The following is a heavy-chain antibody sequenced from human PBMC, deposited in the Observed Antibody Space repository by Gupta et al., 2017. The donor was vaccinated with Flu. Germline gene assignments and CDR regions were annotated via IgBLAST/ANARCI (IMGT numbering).Heavy chain of an antibody. J-gene: IGHJ6*01. CDR3: ARAFGVDLRGITRNIYYGMDV. V-gene: IGHV4-38-2*01. CDR1: GHPTNSDHY. CDR2: IAHSGST. D-gene: IGHD3-10*01. Sequence: QVQLQSSGRGLVRPSAALSPTCAVSGHPTNSDHYWGWIRQHPGKGLEWIASIAHSGSTYSNPSLKSRVSSSGDTSKNEFSLKMNSVTAADTAIYYCARAFGVDLRGITRNIYYGMDVWGQGTTVSVSS.